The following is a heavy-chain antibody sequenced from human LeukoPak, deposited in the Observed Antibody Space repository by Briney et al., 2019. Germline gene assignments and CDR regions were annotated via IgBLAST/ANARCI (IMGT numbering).Heavy chain of an antibody. CDR3: ALHPTFDY. J-gene: IGHJ4*02. V-gene: IGHV3-74*01. Sequence: PGGSLRLSCAASGFTFSSYWMHWVRQAPEKGLVWVSRINSDGSSTGYADSVKGRFTISRDNAKNTLYLQMNSLRAEDTAVYYCALHPTFDYWGQGTLVTVSS. CDR2: INSDGSST. CDR1: GFTFSSYW.